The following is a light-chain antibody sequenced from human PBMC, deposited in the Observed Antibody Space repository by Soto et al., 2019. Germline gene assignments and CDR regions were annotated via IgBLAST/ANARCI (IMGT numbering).Light chain of an antibody. Sequence: EIVLTQSPGTVSLSPGERATLSCRASQSLSSSQLAWYQQKPGQAPRLLIHDASSRATGISDRFTGSGSGTDFTLTITTLEPEDFAVYYCQQYGSSPRTFGLGTKVDIK. CDR1: QSLSSSQ. CDR2: DAS. J-gene: IGKJ1*01. V-gene: IGKV3-20*01. CDR3: QQYGSSPRT.